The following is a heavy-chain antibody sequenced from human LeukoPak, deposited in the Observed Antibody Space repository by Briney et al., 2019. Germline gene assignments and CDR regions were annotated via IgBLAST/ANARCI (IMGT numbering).Heavy chain of an antibody. D-gene: IGHD3-10*01. CDR3: ARDIGIWFGELLPH. V-gene: IGHV1-18*01. Sequence: ASVKVSCKASGYTFTSYGISWVRQAPGQGLEWMGWISAYNGNTNYAQKLQGRVTMTTDTSTSTAYMELRSLRPDDTAVYHCARDIGIWFGELLPHWGQGTLVTVSS. CDR2: ISAYNGNT. J-gene: IGHJ4*02. CDR1: GYTFTSYG.